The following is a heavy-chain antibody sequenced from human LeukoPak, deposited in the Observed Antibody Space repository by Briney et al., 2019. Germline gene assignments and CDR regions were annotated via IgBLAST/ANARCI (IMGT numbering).Heavy chain of an antibody. D-gene: IGHD2-21*02. CDR3: AKDGEYCGGDCYSSFDY. V-gene: IGHV3-23*01. Sequence: GGSLRLSCAASGFTFSDYYMSWVRQAPGKGLEWVSAISGSGGSTYYADSVKGRFTISRDNSKNTLYLQMNSLRAEDTAVYYCAKDGEYCGGDCYSSFDYWGQGTLVTVSS. J-gene: IGHJ4*02. CDR2: ISGSGGST. CDR1: GFTFSDYY.